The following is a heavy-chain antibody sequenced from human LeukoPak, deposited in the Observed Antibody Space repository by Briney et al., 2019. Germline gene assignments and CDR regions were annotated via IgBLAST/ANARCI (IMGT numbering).Heavy chain of an antibody. V-gene: IGHV4-59*11. CDR1: GGSISSHY. J-gene: IGHJ5*02. D-gene: IGHD5-12*01. CDR3: ARDLAPFDP. Sequence: SETLSLTCTVSGGSISSHYWSWIRQPPGKGLEWIGYIYYSGSTNYNPSLKSRVTISVDTSKNQFSLKLSSVTAADTAVYYCARDLAPFDPWGQGTLVTGSS. CDR2: IYYSGST.